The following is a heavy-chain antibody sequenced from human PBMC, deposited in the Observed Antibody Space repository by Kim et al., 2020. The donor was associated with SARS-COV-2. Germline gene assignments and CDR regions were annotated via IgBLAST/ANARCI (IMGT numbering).Heavy chain of an antibody. Sequence: NYDAASVKGRFTISRDKSKNTLYLQMNSLRAEDTAVYYCAREIVSYYGMDVWGQGTTVTVSS. CDR3: AREIVSYYGMDV. D-gene: IGHD1-26*01. J-gene: IGHJ6*02. CDR2: N. V-gene: IGHV3-30*01.